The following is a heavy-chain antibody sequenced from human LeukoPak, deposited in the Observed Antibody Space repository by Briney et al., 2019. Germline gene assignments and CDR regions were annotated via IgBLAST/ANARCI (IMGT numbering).Heavy chain of an antibody. Sequence: PGGSLTLSCAASGFTVSSTYMIWVRQAPGKGLEWVSIIYGDGTTYYADSVKGRFTISRDNAKNSLYLQMNSLRAEDTALYYCAKGLYGDYGDAFDIWGQGTMVTVSS. CDR2: IYGDGTT. CDR1: GFTVSSTY. V-gene: IGHV3-53*05. J-gene: IGHJ3*02. CDR3: AKGLYGDYGDAFDI. D-gene: IGHD4-17*01.